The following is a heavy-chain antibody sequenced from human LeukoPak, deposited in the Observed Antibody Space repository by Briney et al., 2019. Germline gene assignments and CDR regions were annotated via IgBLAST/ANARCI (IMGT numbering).Heavy chain of an antibody. J-gene: IGHJ4*02. CDR3: ARASIAVAGTEDY. CDR2: ISSSSSYI. D-gene: IGHD6-19*01. Sequence: GGSLRLSCAASGFTLEDYGMSWVRQAPGKGLEWVSSISSSSSYIYYADSVKGRFTISRDNAKNSLYLQMNSLRAEDTAVYYCARASIAVAGTEDYWGQGTLVTVSS. CDR1: GFTLEDYG. V-gene: IGHV3-21*01.